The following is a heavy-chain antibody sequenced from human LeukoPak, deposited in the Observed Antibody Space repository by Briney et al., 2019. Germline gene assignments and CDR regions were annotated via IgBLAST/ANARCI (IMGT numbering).Heavy chain of an antibody. CDR3: ARHSDGWYWGGSGMDV. CDR2: INYSGST. D-gene: IGHD6-19*01. Sequence: SETLSLTCIVSGGGSISSSNHYWGWIRQPPGRGLEWIGSINYSGSTQYNPSLKSRVTLSVDTSKDQFSLKLSSVTAADTAVYYCARHSDGWYWGGSGMDVWGQGTTVIVSS. J-gene: IGHJ6*02. V-gene: IGHV4-39*01. CDR1: GGGSISSSNHY.